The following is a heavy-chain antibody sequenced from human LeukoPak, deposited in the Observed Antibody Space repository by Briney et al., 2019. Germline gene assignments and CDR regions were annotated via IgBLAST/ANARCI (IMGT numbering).Heavy chain of an antibody. D-gene: IGHD3-16*01. Sequence: GASVKISCKASGYSFSDFYMHWVRQAPGNGLEWLGRVDPEDGEAISDPKFQGRLTITVDTTSDTAYLELRGLRSEDTASYYCARANPRFGVVTGFHFWGQGTLVSVSS. V-gene: IGHV1-69-2*01. CDR1: GYSFSDFY. CDR3: ARANPRFGVVTGFHF. J-gene: IGHJ4*02. CDR2: VDPEDGEA.